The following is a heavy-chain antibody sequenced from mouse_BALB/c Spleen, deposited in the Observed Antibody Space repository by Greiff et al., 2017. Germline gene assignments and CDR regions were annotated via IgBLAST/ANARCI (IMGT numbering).Heavy chain of an antibody. D-gene: IGHD1-1*01. CDR2: IYPGDGST. CDR3: ARTGGSPYFDY. V-gene: IGHV1S33*01. Sequence: SGPELVKPGALVKISCKASGYTFTSYDINWVKQRPGQGLEWIGWIYPGDGSTKYNEKFKGKATLTADKSSSTAYMQLSSLTSENSAVYFCARTGGSPYFDYWGQGTTLTVSS. CDR1: GYTFTSYD. J-gene: IGHJ2*01.